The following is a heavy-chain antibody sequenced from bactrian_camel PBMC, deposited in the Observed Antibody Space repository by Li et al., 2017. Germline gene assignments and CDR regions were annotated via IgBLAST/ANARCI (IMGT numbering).Heavy chain of an antibody. CDR3: AADFISESACTVEVGRLGRFPH. CDR2: ITGDGKT. CDR1: GYPGATYC. D-gene: IGHD6*01. J-gene: IGHJ4*01. Sequence: QVQLVESGGGSVQAGGSLSLSCAFAGYPGATYCFGWVRQAPGKEREEVAHITGDGKTVYADSVKGRFSISKDNDKKTLYLQMDSLKPEDTAMYYCAADFISESACTVEVGRLGRFPHWGQGTQVTVSS. V-gene: IGHV3S55*01.